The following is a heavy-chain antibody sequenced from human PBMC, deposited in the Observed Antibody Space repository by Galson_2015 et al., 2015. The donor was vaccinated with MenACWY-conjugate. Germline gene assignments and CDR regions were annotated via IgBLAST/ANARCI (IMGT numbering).Heavy chain of an antibody. D-gene: IGHD3-10*01. J-gene: IGHJ3*02. CDR2: IDRDNDK. CDR1: GFSLSTSGMC. V-gene: IGHV2-70*11. CDR3: ARKKMVRGTNDAFDI. Sequence: PALVKPTQTLTLTCTFSGFSLSTSGMCVSWIRQPPGKALEWLARIDRDNDKYYNTSLKTRLTISKDTSKNQVVLAMTNMDPVDTATYYCARKKMVRGTNDAFDIWGQGTMVTVSS.